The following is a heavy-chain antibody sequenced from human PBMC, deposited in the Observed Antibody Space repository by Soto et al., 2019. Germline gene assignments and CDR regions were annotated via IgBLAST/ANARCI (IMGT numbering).Heavy chain of an antibody. CDR3: ARGTKYSSGWFRNTYNWFDP. Sequence: PSQTLSLTCAISGDSVSSNSAAWNWIRQSPSRGLEWLGRTYYRSKWYNDYAVSVKSRITINPDTSKNQFSLQLNSVTPEDTAVYYCARGTKYSSGWFRNTYNWFDPWGQGTLVTVSS. V-gene: IGHV6-1*01. CDR1: GDSVSSNSAA. D-gene: IGHD6-19*01. J-gene: IGHJ5*02. CDR2: TYYRSKWYN.